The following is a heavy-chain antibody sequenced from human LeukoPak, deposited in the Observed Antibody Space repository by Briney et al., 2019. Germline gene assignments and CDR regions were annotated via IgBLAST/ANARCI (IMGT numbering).Heavy chain of an antibody. CDR1: GYTFTSYG. D-gene: IGHD6-19*01. CDR3: ARDWSIAVAGTLRRYYYYGMDV. J-gene: IGHJ6*02. CDR2: ISAYNGNT. V-gene: IGHV1-18*01. Sequence: ASVNVSCTASGYTFTSYGISWVRQAPGQGLEWMGWISAYNGNTNYAQKLQGRVTMTTDTSTSTAYMELRSLRSDDTAVYYCARDWSIAVAGTLRRYYYYGMDVWGQGTTVTVSS.